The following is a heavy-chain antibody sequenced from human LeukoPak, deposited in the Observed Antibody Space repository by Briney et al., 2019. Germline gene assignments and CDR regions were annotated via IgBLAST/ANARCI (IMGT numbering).Heavy chain of an antibody. CDR2: IYHSGST. J-gene: IGHJ6*02. CDR1: GGSISGSNW. Sequence: PETLSLTCAVSGGSISGSNWWSWVRQPPGKGLEWIGEIYHSGSTNYNPSLKSRVTISVDKSKNQFSLKLSSVTAADTAVYYCARDQDIVVVVAAPRWGMDVWGQGTTVTVSS. V-gene: IGHV4-4*03. D-gene: IGHD2-15*01. CDR3: ARDQDIVVVVAAPRWGMDV.